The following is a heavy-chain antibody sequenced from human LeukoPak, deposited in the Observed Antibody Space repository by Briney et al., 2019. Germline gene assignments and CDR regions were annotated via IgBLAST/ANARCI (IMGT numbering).Heavy chain of an antibody. D-gene: IGHD3-3*01. Sequence: SETLSLTCTVSGGSISSYYWSWIRQPQGKGLGWIGYIYYSGSTNYNPSLKSRVTISVDTSKNQFSLKLSSVTAADTAVYYCARGYDFWSGYYFDYWGQGTLVTVSS. J-gene: IGHJ4*02. CDR1: GGSISSYY. CDR3: ARGYDFWSGYYFDY. V-gene: IGHV4-59*13. CDR2: IYYSGST.